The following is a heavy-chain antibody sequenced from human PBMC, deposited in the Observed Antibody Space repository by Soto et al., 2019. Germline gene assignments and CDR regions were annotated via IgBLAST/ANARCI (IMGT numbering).Heavy chain of an antibody. CDR1: GLTVRGKKY. CDR3: ASWLEREHAYDI. J-gene: IGHJ3*02. V-gene: IGHV3-53*01. D-gene: IGHD1-1*01. Sequence: DVQLVASGGGLIQPGGSLRLSCAALGLTVRGKKYITWVRQAPGKGLEWVSALYDVDGTYYADSAKGRFTISRDNSNNIIDLQMNSLGPDDTAVYYCASWLEREHAYDIWGLGTMVTGSS. CDR2: LYDVDGT.